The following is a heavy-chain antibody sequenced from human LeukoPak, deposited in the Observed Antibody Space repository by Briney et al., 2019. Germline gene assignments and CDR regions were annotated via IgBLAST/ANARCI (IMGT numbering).Heavy chain of an antibody. Sequence: GRSLRLSCAASGLTFSSYAMHWVRQAPGKGLEWVAVISYDGSNKYYADSVKGRFTISRDNSKNTLYLQMNSLRAEDTAVYYCARGSTYDFWSGYFLQSRYYGMDVWGQGTTVTVSS. CDR1: GLTFSSYA. J-gene: IGHJ6*02. V-gene: IGHV3-30-3*01. CDR3: ARGSTYDFWSGYFLQSRYYGMDV. D-gene: IGHD3-3*01. CDR2: ISYDGSNK.